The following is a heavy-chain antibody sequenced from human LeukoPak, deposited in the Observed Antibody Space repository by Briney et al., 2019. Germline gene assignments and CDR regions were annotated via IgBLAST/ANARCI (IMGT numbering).Heavy chain of an antibody. J-gene: IGHJ6*03. D-gene: IGHD6-13*01. V-gene: IGHV4-38-2*01. Sequence: SETLSLTCAVSGYSINSGYYWGWTRQPPGKELEWIGYMYYSGSTNYNPSLKSRVTISADTSKTQFSLKQSSVTAADTAVYYCARTGSWYDSYDMDVGGKGTTVTVSS. CDR1: GYSINSGYY. CDR2: MYYSGST. CDR3: ARTGSWYDSYDMDV.